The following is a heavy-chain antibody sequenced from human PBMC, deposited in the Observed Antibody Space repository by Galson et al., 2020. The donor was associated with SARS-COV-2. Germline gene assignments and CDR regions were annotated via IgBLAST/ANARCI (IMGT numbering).Heavy chain of an antibody. Sequence: SQTLSLTCTISGASVRDDTSYWAWLRQAPGKGLEWIGSVYHKGTTFYSPSLRGRVTLSVDAAKNVFSLSLSSVTSADTAVFYCARHLRDPHTYGPFDPWGHGLLVTVSS. J-gene: IGHJ5*02. CDR2: VYHKGTT. D-gene: IGHD4-17*01. CDR3: ARHLRDPHTYGPFDP. CDR1: GASVRDDTSY. V-gene: IGHV4-39*01.